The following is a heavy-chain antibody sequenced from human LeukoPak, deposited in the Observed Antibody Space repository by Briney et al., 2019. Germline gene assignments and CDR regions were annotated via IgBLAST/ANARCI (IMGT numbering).Heavy chain of an antibody. CDR3: ARGSGYDYEPPNFYY. J-gene: IGHJ4*02. Sequence: PGGSLRLSCAASGFTFSSYAMHWVRQAPGKGLEYVSAISSNGGSTYYANSVKGRFTISRDNSKNTLYLQMGSLRAEDMAVYYCARGSGYDYEPPNFYYWGQGTLVTVSS. CDR2: ISSNGGST. CDR1: GFTFSSYA. D-gene: IGHD5-12*01. V-gene: IGHV3-64*01.